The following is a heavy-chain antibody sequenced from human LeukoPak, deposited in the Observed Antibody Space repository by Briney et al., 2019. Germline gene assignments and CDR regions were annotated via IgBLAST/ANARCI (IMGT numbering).Heavy chain of an antibody. Sequence: GGSLRLSCAASGFTFSTYEINWVRQAPGKGLEWLSHISTSGSSIHYADSVKGRFTISRDNAKNSLYLQMNSLRAEDTAVYYCASPKVGLLWFGELSLENWGQGTLVTVSS. CDR2: ISTSGSSI. CDR1: GFTFSTYE. D-gene: IGHD3-10*01. J-gene: IGHJ4*02. V-gene: IGHV3-48*03. CDR3: ASPKVGLLWFGELSLEN.